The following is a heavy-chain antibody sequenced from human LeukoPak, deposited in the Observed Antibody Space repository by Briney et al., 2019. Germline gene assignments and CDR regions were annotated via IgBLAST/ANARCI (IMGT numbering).Heavy chain of an antibody. J-gene: IGHJ4*02. CDR1: GGSFSGYY. CDR3: ATIRATNYYDSSGARGLFDY. V-gene: IGHV4-34*01. CDR2: INHSGST. D-gene: IGHD3-22*01. Sequence: SETLSLTCAVYGGSFSGYYRSWIRQPPGKGLEWIGEINHSGSTNYNPSLKSRVTISVDTSKNQFSLKLSSVTAADTAVYYCATIRATNYYDSSGARGLFDYWGQGSLVTVSS.